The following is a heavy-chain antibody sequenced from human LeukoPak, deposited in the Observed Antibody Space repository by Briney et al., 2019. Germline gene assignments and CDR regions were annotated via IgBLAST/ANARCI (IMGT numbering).Heavy chain of an antibody. CDR2: IYNNGIT. Sequence: TLSLTCTVSDGSISSDNYYWNWIRQPPGKGLEWNGRIYNNGITNYNPSLRSRVTISVDTSKKQFSLTLSSVTAADTAVYYCARGYKSGWFHGYNWFDPWGQGTLVTVSS. V-gene: IGHV4-61*02. CDR3: ARGYKSGWFHGYNWFDP. J-gene: IGHJ5*02. D-gene: IGHD6-19*01. CDR1: DGSISSDNYY.